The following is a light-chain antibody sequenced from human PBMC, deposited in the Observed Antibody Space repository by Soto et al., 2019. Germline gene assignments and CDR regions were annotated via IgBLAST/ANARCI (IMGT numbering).Light chain of an antibody. CDR2: AAS. Sequence: DIQLTQSPSFLSASVGDRVTITCRASQGLSSDLAWYQQKPGKAPKLLIYAASTLQSGVPSRFSGSGSGTEFTPPISSLQPEDFATYYCQQLNSYPITFGQGTRLEIK. CDR3: QQLNSYPIT. CDR1: QGLSSD. V-gene: IGKV1-9*01. J-gene: IGKJ5*01.